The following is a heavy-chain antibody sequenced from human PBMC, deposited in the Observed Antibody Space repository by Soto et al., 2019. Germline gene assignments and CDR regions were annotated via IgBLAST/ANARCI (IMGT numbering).Heavy chain of an antibody. CDR2: IYTSGST. CDR1: GGSISSYY. V-gene: IGHV4-4*07. CDR3: AKDLYVQPPSGWFDP. J-gene: IGHJ5*02. D-gene: IGHD1-26*01. Sequence: KTSETLSLTCTVSGGSISSYYWSWIRQPAGKGLEWIGRIYTSGSTNYNPSLKSRVTMSVDTSKNQFSLKLSSVTAADTAVYYCAKDLYVQPPSGWFDPWGQGTVVTVSS.